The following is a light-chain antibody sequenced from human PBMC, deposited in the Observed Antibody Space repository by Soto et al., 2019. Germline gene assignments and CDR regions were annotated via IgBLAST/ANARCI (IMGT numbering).Light chain of an antibody. Sequence: DTQMTQSPSTLSASIGDRVTITCRASQSISTWLAWYQQKPGKAPKPLIYAASTLENGVPTRFSGTGSETEFTLTVSSLQPDDSATYYCQQYNDYITFGQGTRLEIK. CDR3: QQYNDYIT. J-gene: IGKJ5*01. V-gene: IGKV1-5*01. CDR1: QSISTW. CDR2: AAS.